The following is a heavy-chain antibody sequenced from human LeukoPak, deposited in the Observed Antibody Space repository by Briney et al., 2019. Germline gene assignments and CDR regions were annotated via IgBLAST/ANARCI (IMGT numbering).Heavy chain of an antibody. CDR3: ARDQEGFDY. CDR1: GYTFTSNY. J-gene: IGHJ4*02. Sequence: ASVKVSCEASGYTFTSNYIHWVRQAPGQGLEWMGMIYPRDGSTSYAQKFQGRATVTRDTSTSTVHMELSGLRSEDTAVYYCARDQEGFDYWGQGTLVTVSS. V-gene: IGHV1-46*01. CDR2: IYPRDGST.